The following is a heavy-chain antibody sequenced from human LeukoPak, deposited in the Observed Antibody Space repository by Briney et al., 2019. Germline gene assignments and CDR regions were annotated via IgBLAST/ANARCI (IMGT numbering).Heavy chain of an antibody. CDR3: TGRVGHTGHFDY. D-gene: IGHD1-26*01. Sequence: GGSLKLSCAASGFTFSGSAMHWVRQASGKGLEWVGRIRSKANSYAAAYAASVKGRFTISRDDSKNTAYLQMNSLKTEDTAVYYCTGRVGHTGHFDYWGQGTLVTVSS. CDR1: GFTFSGSA. J-gene: IGHJ4*02. V-gene: IGHV3-73*01. CDR2: IRSKANSYAA.